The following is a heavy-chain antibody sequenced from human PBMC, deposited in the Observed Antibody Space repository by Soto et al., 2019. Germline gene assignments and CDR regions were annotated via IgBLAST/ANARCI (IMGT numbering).Heavy chain of an antibody. CDR2: IFSNDEK. CDR1: GFSLSNARMG. V-gene: IGHV2-26*01. D-gene: IGHD2-15*01. CDR3: ARSKGYCSGGSCYPLYYYYMDV. Sequence: SGPTLVNPTETLTLTCTVSGFSLSNARMGVSWIRQPPGKALEWLAHIFSNDEKSYSTSLKSRLTISKDTSKSQVVLTMTNMDPVDTATYYCARSKGYCSGGSCYPLYYYYMDVWGKGTTVTVSS. J-gene: IGHJ6*03.